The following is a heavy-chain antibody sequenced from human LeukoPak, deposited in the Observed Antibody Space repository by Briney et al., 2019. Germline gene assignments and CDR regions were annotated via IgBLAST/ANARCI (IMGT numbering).Heavy chain of an antibody. CDR2: ISSNGGST. V-gene: IGHV3-64D*06. Sequence: GGSLRLSCSASGFTFSSYAMHWVRQAPGKGLEYVSAISSNGGSTYYADSVKDRFTISRDNSKNTLFLQLSSLRAEDTAVYYCVKVGTATCDNWGQGTLVTVSS. D-gene: IGHD1-26*01. CDR3: VKVGTATCDN. CDR1: GFTFSSYA. J-gene: IGHJ4*02.